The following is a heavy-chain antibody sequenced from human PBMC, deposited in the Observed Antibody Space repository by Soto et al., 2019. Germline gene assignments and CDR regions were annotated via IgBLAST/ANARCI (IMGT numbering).Heavy chain of an antibody. CDR1: GFXFSSYA. D-gene: IGHD3-10*01. J-gene: IGHJ5*02. Sequence: GXLRRSCASSGFXFSSYAVIWVRHAPGKGLEWVSAISGSCGSTYYADSVKCRFTISRDNSKNTLYLQMNSLRAEDTDVYYCAKGRSYLPPGFAPWGQGTLGTVS. V-gene: IGHV3-23*01. CDR3: AKGRSYLPPGFAP. CDR2: ISGSCGST.